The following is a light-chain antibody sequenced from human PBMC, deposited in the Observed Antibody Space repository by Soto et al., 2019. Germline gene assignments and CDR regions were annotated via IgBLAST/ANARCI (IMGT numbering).Light chain of an antibody. V-gene: IGKV1-5*03. CDR3: QHYNSYPYT. J-gene: IGKJ2*01. CDR2: KAS. Sequence: DIQMTQSPSTLSASVGDRVTITCRASQTISDWLAWYQQRPGKAPNLLIYKASSLESGVSSRFSGSGSGTEFTLTISSLQPDDLATYYCQHYNSYPYTFGQGTKLEI. CDR1: QTISDW.